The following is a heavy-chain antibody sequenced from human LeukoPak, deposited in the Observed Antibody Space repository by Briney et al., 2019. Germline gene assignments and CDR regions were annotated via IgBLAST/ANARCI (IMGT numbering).Heavy chain of an antibody. CDR2: ISGSSRTI. CDR3: ARDRRIQLWFPPYFDY. J-gene: IGHJ4*02. D-gene: IGHD5-18*01. CDR1: GFTFNKYS. Sequence: PGGSLRLSCVASGFTFNKYSMNWVRQAPGKGLQWLSYISGSSRTIYYADSVKGRFTISRDNAKNSLYLQMNSLRAEDTAVYYCARDRRIQLWFPPYFDYWGQGTLVTVSS. V-gene: IGHV3-48*04.